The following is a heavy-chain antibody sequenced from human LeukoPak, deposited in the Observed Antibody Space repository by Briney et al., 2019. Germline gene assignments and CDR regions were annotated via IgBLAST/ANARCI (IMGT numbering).Heavy chain of an antibody. CDR1: GGSIRSYY. Sequence: SETLSLTCTVSGGSIRSYYWSWIRQPAGEGLEWIGRVYSSGGTDYNPSLKSRVTMSVDTSKNQFSLKVTSVTAADTAVYYCARDQSSGYNWFAPWGQGTLVTVSS. J-gene: IGHJ5*02. CDR2: VYSSGGT. CDR3: ARDQSSGYNWFAP. V-gene: IGHV4-4*07. D-gene: IGHD6-19*01.